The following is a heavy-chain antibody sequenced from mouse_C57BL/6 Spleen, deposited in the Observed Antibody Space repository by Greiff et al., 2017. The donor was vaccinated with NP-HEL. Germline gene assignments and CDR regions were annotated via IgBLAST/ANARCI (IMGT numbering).Heavy chain of an antibody. Sequence: EVMLVESGEGLVKPGGSLNLSCAASGFTFSSYAMSWVRQTPEKRLEWVAYISSGGDYIYYADTVKGRFTISRDNARYTLYLQMSSLKSEDTAMYYCTRLEVLRGGMDYWGQGTSVTVSS. J-gene: IGHJ4*01. V-gene: IGHV5-9-1*02. CDR1: GFTFSSYA. CDR2: ISSGGDYI. CDR3: TRLEVLRGGMDY. D-gene: IGHD1-1*01.